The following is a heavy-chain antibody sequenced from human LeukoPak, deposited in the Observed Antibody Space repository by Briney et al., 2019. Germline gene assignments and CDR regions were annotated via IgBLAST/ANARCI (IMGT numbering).Heavy chain of an antibody. J-gene: IGHJ4*02. Sequence: PSETLSLTCTGSACSISSYYWSWIRQPPGKGLEWIGYIYYSGSTNYNPSLKSRVTISVDTSKNQFSLKLCSVTAADTAVYYCARAPEGSSGPADYWGQGTLVTVSS. CDR3: ARAPEGSSGPADY. V-gene: IGHV4-59*01. CDR2: IYYSGST. D-gene: IGHD3-22*01. CDR1: ACSISSYY.